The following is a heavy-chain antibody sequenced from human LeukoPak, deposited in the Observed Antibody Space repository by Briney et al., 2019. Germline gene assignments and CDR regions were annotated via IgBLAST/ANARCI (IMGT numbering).Heavy chain of an antibody. CDR2: MNPNSGNT. V-gene: IGHV1-8*01. Sequence: ASVKVSCKASGYTFTSYDINWVRQATGQGLEWMGWMNPNSGNTGYAQKFQGRVTMTRNTPISTAYMELSSLRSEDTAVYYCARSITMVRGVTIPYYYYYMDVWGKGTTVTVSS. CDR3: ARSITMVRGVTIPYYYYYMDV. D-gene: IGHD3-10*01. CDR1: GYTFTSYD. J-gene: IGHJ6*03.